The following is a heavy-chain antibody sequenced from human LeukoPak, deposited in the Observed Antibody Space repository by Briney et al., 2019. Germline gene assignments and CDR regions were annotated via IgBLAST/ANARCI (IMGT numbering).Heavy chain of an antibody. D-gene: IGHD1-26*01. Sequence: SVKVSCKTSGGTFNSYAITWVRQAPGQGLEWMGKIIPISGTTNYAQKFQGRVTFTADESTSTAYMELSSLRSEDTALYYCARKLRLGGNWFDPWGQGTLVTVSS. CDR2: IIPISGTT. CDR3: ARKLRLGGNWFDP. CDR1: GGTFNSYA. J-gene: IGHJ5*02. V-gene: IGHV1-69*13.